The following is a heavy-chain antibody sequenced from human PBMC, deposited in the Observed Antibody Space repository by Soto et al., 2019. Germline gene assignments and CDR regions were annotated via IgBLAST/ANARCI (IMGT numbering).Heavy chain of an antibody. Sequence: SETLSLTCAVYGGSFIGYYWSWIRQPPWKGLEWIGEINHSGSTNYNPSLKSRVTISVDTSKNQFSLKLSSVTAADTAVYYCARARGINYYGSGSYYLLDYWGQGTLVTVS. CDR2: INHSGST. J-gene: IGHJ4*02. D-gene: IGHD3-10*01. CDR1: GGSFIGYY. V-gene: IGHV4-34*01. CDR3: ARARGINYYGSGSYYLLDY.